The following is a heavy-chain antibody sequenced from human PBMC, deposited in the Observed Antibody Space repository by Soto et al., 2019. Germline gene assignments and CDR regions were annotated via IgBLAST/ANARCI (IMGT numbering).Heavy chain of an antibody. V-gene: IGHV1-2*02. CDR2: INPATGAA. D-gene: IGHD3-3*01. Sequence: QLHLVQSGAVVKKPGASVTVSCSASGYPVTAYYMHWVRQAPGRGLEWMGGINPATGAAKYTQTLQGRVTMTRDRSKSAVFMELSGLTSEDTAVFYCARGGGVGVAGSAAFDMWGQGTLVTVSS. J-gene: IGHJ3*02. CDR1: GYPVTAYY. CDR3: ARGGGVGVAGSAAFDM.